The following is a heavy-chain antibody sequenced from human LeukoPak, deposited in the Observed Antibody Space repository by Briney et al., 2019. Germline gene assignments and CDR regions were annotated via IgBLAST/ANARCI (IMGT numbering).Heavy chain of an antibody. Sequence: SETLSLTCTVSGGSISSSSYYWGWIRQPPGKGLEWIGSIYYSGSTYYNPSLKSRVTISVDTSKNQISLKLSSVTAADTAVYYCARERGYGGTFDYWGQGTLVTVSS. D-gene: IGHD4-23*01. CDR2: IYYSGST. J-gene: IGHJ4*02. V-gene: IGHV4-39*02. CDR1: GGSISSSSYY. CDR3: ARERGYGGTFDY.